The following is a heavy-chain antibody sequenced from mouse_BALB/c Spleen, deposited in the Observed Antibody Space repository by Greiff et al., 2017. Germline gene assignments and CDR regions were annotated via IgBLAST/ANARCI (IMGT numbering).Heavy chain of an antibody. Sequence: DVQLVVSGGGLVQPGGSRKLSCAASGFTFSSFGMHWVRQAPEKGLEWVAYVSSGSSTIYYADTVKGRFTISRDNPKNTLCLQMTSLRSEDTAMYYCARSSWDDGRVTDGGKGTLVTVAA. CDR1: GFTFSSFG. J-gene: IGHJ3*01. V-gene: IGHV5-17*02. CDR3: ARSSWDDGRVTD. D-gene: IGHD2-3*01. CDR2: VSSGSSTI.